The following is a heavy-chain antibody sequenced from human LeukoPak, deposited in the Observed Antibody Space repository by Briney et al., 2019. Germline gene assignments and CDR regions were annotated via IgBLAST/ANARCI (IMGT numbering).Heavy chain of an antibody. V-gene: IGHV3-48*03. Sequence: GGSLRLSCAASGFTFSSYEMNWVRQAPGKGLEWVSYISSSVSTIYYADSVNGRFTISRDNAKNSLYLQMNSLRAEDTAVYYCAELGITMIGGVWGKGTTVTISS. CDR2: ISSSVSTI. J-gene: IGHJ6*04. CDR3: AELGITMIGGV. D-gene: IGHD3-10*02. CDR1: GFTFSSYE.